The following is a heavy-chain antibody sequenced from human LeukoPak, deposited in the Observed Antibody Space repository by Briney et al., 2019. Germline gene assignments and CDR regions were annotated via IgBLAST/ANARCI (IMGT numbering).Heavy chain of an antibody. CDR2: ISYSENT. D-gene: IGHD2-15*01. CDR1: GGSIISSDYH. CDR3: ARHCCSGPAKRVFDI. Sequence: PSETLSLTCTVSGGSIISSDYHWGWVRQPPGKGLEWIGTISYSENTDYNPSLRSRVTISVDTSNNQFSLRLGSVTAADTAVYHCARHCCSGPAKRVFDIWGQGTMVTVSS. J-gene: IGHJ3*02. V-gene: IGHV4-39*01.